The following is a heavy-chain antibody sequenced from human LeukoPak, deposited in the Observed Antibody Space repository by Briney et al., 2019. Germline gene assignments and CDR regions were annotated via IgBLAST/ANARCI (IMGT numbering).Heavy chain of an antibody. D-gene: IGHD2-2*01. CDR2: IYYTGST. V-gene: IGHV4-59*01. CDR1: GGGISDYY. Sequence: PSETLSLTCTVSGGGISDYYWSWIRQPPGKGLEWIGYIYYTGSTNYNPPLKSRVTISVDTSKNQFSLKLSSVTAADTAVYYCARYCSRTTCSNWFDPWGQGTLVTVSS. CDR3: ARYCSRTTCSNWFDP. J-gene: IGHJ5*02.